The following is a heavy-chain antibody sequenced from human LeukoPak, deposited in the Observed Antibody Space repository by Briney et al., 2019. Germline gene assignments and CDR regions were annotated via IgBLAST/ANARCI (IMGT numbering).Heavy chain of an antibody. CDR3: ATGIAARPDGVRDY. J-gene: IGHJ4*02. D-gene: IGHD6-6*01. CDR2: ISPYNGYT. Sequence: ASVKVSCKASRYTFTNYGISWVRQAPGQGLEWMGWISPYNGYTNYAQKLQGRVTMTTDTSTSIAYMELRSLRSDDTAVYYCATGIAARPDGVRDYWGQGTLVTVSS. CDR1: RYTFTNYG. V-gene: IGHV1-18*01.